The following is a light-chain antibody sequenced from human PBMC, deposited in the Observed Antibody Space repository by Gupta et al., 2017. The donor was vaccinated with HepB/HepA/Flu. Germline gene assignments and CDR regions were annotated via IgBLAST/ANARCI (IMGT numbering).Light chain of an antibody. Sequence: QSVLTQLPSVSWAPGQRVTISCTGSSCNIGAGYDVHWYQQLPGTAPKLLIYGNSNRPSGVPDRFSGSKSGTSASLAITGLQAEDEADYYCQSYDSSLSGSVFGGGTKLTVL. CDR3: QSYDSSLSGSV. J-gene: IGLJ2*01. V-gene: IGLV1-40*01. CDR2: GNS. CDR1: SCNIGAGYD.